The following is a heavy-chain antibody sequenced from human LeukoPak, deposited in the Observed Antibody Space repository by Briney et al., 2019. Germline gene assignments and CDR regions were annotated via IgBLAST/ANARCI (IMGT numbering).Heavy chain of an antibody. V-gene: IGHV4-30-4*01. Sequence: SETLSLTCTVSGGSISRGDYYWSWIRQPPGKGLEWIGYIYYSGSTYYNPSLKSRVTISSDTSSNQFYLKLRSMTAADTAVYYCARASGYNVGNYSADYWGQGNLVTVSS. CDR1: GGSISRGDYY. D-gene: IGHD1-14*01. CDR2: IYYSGST. J-gene: IGHJ4*02. CDR3: ARASGYNVGNYSADY.